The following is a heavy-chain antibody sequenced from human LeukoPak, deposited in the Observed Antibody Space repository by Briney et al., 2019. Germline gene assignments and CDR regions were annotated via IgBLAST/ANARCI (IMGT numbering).Heavy chain of an antibody. D-gene: IGHD5-18*01. CDR1: VGSIRSYY. V-gene: IGHV4-59*01. CDR3: ARWGVYRYGYQKNWFDP. CDR2: IYYSGST. J-gene: IGHJ5*02. Sequence: SETLSLTCTVSVGSIRSYYWSWIRQPPGKGREWIGYIYYSGSTNYNPTLRSRVTISVDTSKNQYSLRLSSVTAADTAVYYCARWGVYRYGYQKNWFDPWGEGTLVTVS.